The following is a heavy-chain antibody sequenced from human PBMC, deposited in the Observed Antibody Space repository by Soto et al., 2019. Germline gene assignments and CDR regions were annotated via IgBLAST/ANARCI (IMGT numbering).Heavy chain of an antibody. CDR1: GGTCSSYA. J-gene: IGHJ4*02. V-gene: IGHV1-69*01. CDR2: IIPIFGTA. CDR3: ARHAVGQILLWFGETPFDY. D-gene: IGHD3-10*01. Sequence: QVQLVQSGAEVKKPGSSVKVSCKASGGTCSSYAISWVRQAPGQGLEWMGGIIPIFGTANYAQKFQGRVTITADESTSTAYMELSSLRSEDTAVYYCARHAVGQILLWFGETPFDYWGQGTLVTVSS.